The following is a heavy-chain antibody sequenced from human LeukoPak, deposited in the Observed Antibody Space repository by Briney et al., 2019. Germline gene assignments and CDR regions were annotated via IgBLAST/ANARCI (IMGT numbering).Heavy chain of an antibody. Sequence: GGSLRLSCAASGFTCDDYAMHWVRQAPGKGLEWVSGISWNSGSIGYADSVKGRFTISRDNAKNSLYLQMNSLRAEDTALYYCATLGVEMATIPHYWGQGTLVTVSS. D-gene: IGHD5-24*01. CDR2: ISWNSGSI. CDR1: GFTCDDYA. J-gene: IGHJ4*02. V-gene: IGHV3-9*01. CDR3: ATLGVEMATIPHY.